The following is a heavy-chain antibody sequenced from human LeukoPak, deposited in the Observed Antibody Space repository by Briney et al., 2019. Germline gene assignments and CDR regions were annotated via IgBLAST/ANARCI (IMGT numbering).Heavy chain of an antibody. CDR3: ARYLIGRYDYIWGSSRHDAFDI. D-gene: IGHD3-16*01. Sequence: GGSLRLSCAASGLTVSSNYMSWVRQAPGKGLEWVSVIYSGGSTYYADSVKGRFTISRDNSKNTLYLQMNSLRAEDTAVYYCARYLIGRYDYIWGSSRHDAFDIWGQGTMVTVSS. CDR2: IYSGGST. V-gene: IGHV3-53*01. CDR1: GLTVSSNY. J-gene: IGHJ3*02.